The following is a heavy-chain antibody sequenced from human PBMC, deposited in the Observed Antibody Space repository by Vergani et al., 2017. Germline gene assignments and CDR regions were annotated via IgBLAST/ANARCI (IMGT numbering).Heavy chain of an antibody. Sequence: EVQLVETGGGLIQPGGSLRLSCAASGFTVSSYSMNWVRQAPGKGLEWVSAISGSGGSTYYADSVKGRFTISRDNSKNTLYLQMNSLRAEDTAVYYCAKYDYGSGSYYRGYYYYGMDVWGQGTTVTVSS. J-gene: IGHJ6*02. CDR2: ISGSGGST. D-gene: IGHD3-10*01. V-gene: IGHV3-23*04. CDR3: AKYDYGSGSYYRGYYYYGMDV. CDR1: GFTVSSYS.